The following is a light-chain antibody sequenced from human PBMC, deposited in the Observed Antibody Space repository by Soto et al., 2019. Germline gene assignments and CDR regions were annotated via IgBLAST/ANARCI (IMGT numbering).Light chain of an antibody. V-gene: IGKV3-20*01. Sequence: TLLTQSPGTLSLSPGESATLFCRASQSVSARNLAWYQQKPGQPPRLLVYGASYRATGVPDRFSGSGSGTDFTLTITRLEPEDFAMFYCQQYGNSPLTFGGGTK. CDR2: GAS. CDR1: QSVSARN. J-gene: IGKJ4*01. CDR3: QQYGNSPLT.